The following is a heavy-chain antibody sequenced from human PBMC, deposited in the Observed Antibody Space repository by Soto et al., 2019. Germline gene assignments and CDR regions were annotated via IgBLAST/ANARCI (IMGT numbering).Heavy chain of an antibody. J-gene: IGHJ4*02. Sequence: ASVKVSCKASGYTFTSYGISWVRQAPGQGLEWMGWISAYNGNTNYAQKLQGRVTTTTDTSTSTAYMELRSLRSDDTAVYYCASSADYGDYPLYFDYWGQGTLVTVSS. CDR3: ASSADYGDYPLYFDY. CDR1: GYTFTSYG. CDR2: ISAYNGNT. D-gene: IGHD4-17*01. V-gene: IGHV1-18*01.